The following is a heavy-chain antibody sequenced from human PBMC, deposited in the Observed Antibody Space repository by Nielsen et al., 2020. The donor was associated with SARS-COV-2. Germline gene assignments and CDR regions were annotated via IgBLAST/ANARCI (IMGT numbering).Heavy chain of an antibody. V-gene: IGHV4-4*02. CDR2: IYHSGST. D-gene: IGHD1-26*01. J-gene: IGHJ3*02. CDR3: ARGMGEDAFDI. Sequence: VRQMPGKGLEWIGEIYHSGSTNYNPSLKSRVTISVDKSKNQFSLKLSSVTAADTAVYYCARGMGEDAFDIWGQGTMVTISS.